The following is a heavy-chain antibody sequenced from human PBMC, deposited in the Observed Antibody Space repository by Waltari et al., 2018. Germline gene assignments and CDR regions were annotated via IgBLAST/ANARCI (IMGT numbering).Heavy chain of an antibody. CDR3: ARGEEYYYDSSGYPYYYGMDV. V-gene: IGHV4-34*01. J-gene: IGHJ6*02. CDR1: GGSFSGSY. D-gene: IGHD3-22*01. CDR2: INHSGST. Sequence: QVQLQQWGAGLLKPSETLSLTSAVYGGSFSGSYWSWIRQPPGKGTEWIGEINHSGSTNYNPSLKSRVTISVDTSKNQFSLKLSSVTAADTAVYYCARGEEYYYDSSGYPYYYGMDVWGQGTTVTVSS.